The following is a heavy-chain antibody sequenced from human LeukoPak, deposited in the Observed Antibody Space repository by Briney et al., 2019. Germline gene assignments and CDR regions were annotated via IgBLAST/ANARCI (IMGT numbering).Heavy chain of an antibody. CDR2: INHSGST. D-gene: IGHD1-26*01. CDR1: GGSFSGYY. V-gene: IGHV4-34*01. CDR3: ARHRSGSYGSPYYYYYYYMDV. Sequence: PSETLSLTCAVYGGSFSGYYWSWIRQPPGKGLEWIGEINHSGSTNYNPSLKSRVTISVDTSKNQFSLKLSSVTAADTAVYYCARHRSGSYGSPYYYYYYYMDVWGKGTTVTISS. J-gene: IGHJ6*03.